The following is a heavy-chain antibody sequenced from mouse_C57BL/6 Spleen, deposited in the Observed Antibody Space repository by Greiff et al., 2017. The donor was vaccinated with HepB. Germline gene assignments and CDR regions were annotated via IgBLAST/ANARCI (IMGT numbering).Heavy chain of an antibody. J-gene: IGHJ4*01. CDR2: IDPSDSYT. CDR3: ARLRSNGEAMDY. Sequence: VQLQQPGAELVKPGASVKLSCKASGYTFTSYWMQWVKQRPGQGLEWIGEIDPSDSYTNYNQKFKGKATLTVDTSSSTAYMQLSSLTSEDSAVYYCARLRSNGEAMDYWGQGTSVTVSS. D-gene: IGHD2-5*01. V-gene: IGHV1-50*01. CDR1: GYTFTSYW.